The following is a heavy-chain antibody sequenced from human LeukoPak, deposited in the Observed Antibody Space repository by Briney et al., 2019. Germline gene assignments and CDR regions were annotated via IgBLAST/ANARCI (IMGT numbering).Heavy chain of an antibody. J-gene: IGHJ5*02. CDR3: ASWGPAAYCSNGSCS. CDR2: IKQDGSEK. V-gene: IGHV3-7*01. CDR1: GFTFSSYW. D-gene: IGHD2-15*01. Sequence: GGSLRLSCAASGFTFSSYWMTWVRQAPGKGLEWVANIKQDGSEKYYVDSVKGRFTISRDNAKNSLYLQMNSLRVEVTAVYYCASWGPAAYCSNGSCSWGQGTLVTVSS.